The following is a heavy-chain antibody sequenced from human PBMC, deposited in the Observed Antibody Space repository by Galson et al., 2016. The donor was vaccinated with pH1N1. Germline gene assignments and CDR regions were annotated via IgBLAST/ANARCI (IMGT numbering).Heavy chain of an antibody. CDR2: ISRSVTNI. J-gene: IGHJ6*03. Sequence: SLRLSCAASGFSLSSYSMNWVRQVPGKGLEWVSYISRSVTNIYYAGSVKGRFTISRDTAKNSLYLQMDSLRLDDTAVYFCARDLGYAYGFYYYYYMDVWGKGTTVTVSS. V-gene: IGHV3-48*04. D-gene: IGHD5-18*01. CDR3: ARDLGYAYGFYYYYYMDV. CDR1: GFSLSSYS.